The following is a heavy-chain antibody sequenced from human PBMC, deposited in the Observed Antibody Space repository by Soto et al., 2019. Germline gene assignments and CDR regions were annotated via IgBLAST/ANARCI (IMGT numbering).Heavy chain of an antibody. V-gene: IGHV3-33*01. CDR2: IWYDGSDK. Sequence: QMQLVESGGGVVQPGTSLRLSCAASGFTFSNYAMHWVRQAPGKGLEWVTIIWYDGSDKNYGDSVKGRFTISRANSKNTLYLQMNSLRVEDTAVYYCARDAGGDYHNYYMDVWGKGTTVTVSS. CDR1: GFTFSNYA. J-gene: IGHJ6*03. D-gene: IGHD4-17*01. CDR3: ARDAGGDYHNYYMDV.